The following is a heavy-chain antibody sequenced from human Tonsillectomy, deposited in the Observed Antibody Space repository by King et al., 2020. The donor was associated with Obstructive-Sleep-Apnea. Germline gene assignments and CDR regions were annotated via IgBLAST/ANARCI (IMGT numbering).Heavy chain of an antibody. J-gene: IGHJ4*02. V-gene: IGHV3-74*01. CDR2: IKSDGSST. D-gene: IGHD6-19*01. Sequence: VQLVESGGGLVQPGGSLRRSCAASGFTFSSYWMHGVRQSPGKGLVWVSRIKSDGSSTSYADSVKGRVTISRDNAKNTLYLQMNRLRAEDTAVYYCARDSSGCQGYWGQGTLVTVSS. CDR3: ARDSSGCQGY. CDR1: GFTFSSYW.